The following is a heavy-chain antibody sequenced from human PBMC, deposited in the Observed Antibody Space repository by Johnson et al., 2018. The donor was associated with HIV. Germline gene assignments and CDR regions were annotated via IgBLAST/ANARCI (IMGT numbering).Heavy chain of an antibody. J-gene: IGHJ3*02. D-gene: IGHD4-17*01. CDR3: AKGPWGYGDYHAFDI. V-gene: IGHV3-66*02. CDR2: IYNGGST. CDR1: GFTVSSNY. Sequence: EVQLVESGGGLVQPGGSLRLSCAASGFTVSSNYMSWVRQAPGKGLEWVSVIYNGGSTYYADSVKGRFTISRDNSKNTLYLQMNSLRAEDTAVYYCAKGPWGYGDYHAFDIWGQGTKVTVSS.